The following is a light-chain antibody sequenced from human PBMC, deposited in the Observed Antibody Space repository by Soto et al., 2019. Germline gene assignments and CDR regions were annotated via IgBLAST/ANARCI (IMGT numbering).Light chain of an antibody. CDR2: AAS. CDR1: QGISSY. V-gene: IGKV1-9*01. Sequence: IQLTQSPSSLSASVGDRVTITCRASQGISSYLAWYQQKPGKAPKLLIYAASTLQSGVTSRFSGSGSGTDFTLTISSLQPEDFATYYCQQLNSNPLTFGGGTKVEIK. J-gene: IGKJ4*01. CDR3: QQLNSNPLT.